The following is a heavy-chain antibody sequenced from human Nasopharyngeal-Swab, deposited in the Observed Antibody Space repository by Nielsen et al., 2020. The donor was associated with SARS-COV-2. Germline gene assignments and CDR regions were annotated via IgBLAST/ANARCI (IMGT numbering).Heavy chain of an antibody. CDR1: GFTVSSNY. D-gene: IGHD3-10*01. CDR2: IYSGGST. Sequence: LKISCAASGFTVSSNYMSWVRQAPGKGLEWVSVIYSGGSTYYADSVKGRFTISRDNSKNTLYLQMNSLRAEDTAVYYCAREAMVRGKPTIYYYGMDVWGQGTTVTVSS. V-gene: IGHV3-66*01. J-gene: IGHJ6*02. CDR3: AREAMVRGKPTIYYYGMDV.